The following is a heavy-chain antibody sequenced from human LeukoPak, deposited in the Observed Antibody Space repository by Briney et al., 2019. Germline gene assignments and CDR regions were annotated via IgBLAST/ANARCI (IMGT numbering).Heavy chain of an antibody. V-gene: IGHV4-59*12. Sequence: SETLSLTCNVSGGSISSYYWTWIRQPPGKGLEWIGYTFYSGSTNYNPSLKSRVTISVDTSKNQFSLKLSSVTAADTAVYYCARSSSYCSSTSCYTGMGYYYYMDVWGKGTTVTVSS. D-gene: IGHD2-2*02. CDR1: GGSISSYY. CDR3: ARSSSYCSSTSCYTGMGYYYYMDV. CDR2: TFYSGST. J-gene: IGHJ6*03.